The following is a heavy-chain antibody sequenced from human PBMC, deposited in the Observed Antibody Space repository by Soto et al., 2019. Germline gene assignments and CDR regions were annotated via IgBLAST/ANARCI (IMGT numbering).Heavy chain of an antibody. CDR2: IDWDDDK. D-gene: IGHD3-22*01. CDR3: ARDSSGLFSYYGMDV. J-gene: IGHJ6*02. V-gene: IGHV2-70*11. Sequence: GSGPTLVIPTQTLTLTCTFSGFSLSTSGMCVSWIRQPPGKALEWLARIDWDDDKYYSTSLKTRLTISKDTSKNQVVLTMTNMDPVDTATYYCARDSSGLFSYYGMDVWGQGTTVTVSS. CDR1: GFSLSTSGMC.